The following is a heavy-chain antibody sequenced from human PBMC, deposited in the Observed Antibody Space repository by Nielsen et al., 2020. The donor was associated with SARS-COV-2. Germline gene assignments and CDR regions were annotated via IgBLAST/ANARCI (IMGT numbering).Heavy chain of an antibody. CDR1: GFTFSSYW. CDR3: ARVRSRGGNWFDP. D-gene: IGHD4-23*01. Sequence: GGSLRLSCAASGFTFSSYWMRWVRQAPGKGLAWVANIKQDGSEKYYVDSVKGRFTISRYNAKNSLYLQMNSLRAEDTAVYYCARVRSRGGNWFDPWGQGTLVTVSS. V-gene: IGHV3-7*05. J-gene: IGHJ5*02. CDR2: IKQDGSEK.